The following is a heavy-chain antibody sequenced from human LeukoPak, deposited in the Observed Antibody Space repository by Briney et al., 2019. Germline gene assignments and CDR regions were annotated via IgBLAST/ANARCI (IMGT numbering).Heavy chain of an antibody. D-gene: IGHD2-15*01. CDR1: AFTFSSYS. V-gene: IGHV3-7*01. CDR3: YCAVEDY. J-gene: IGHJ4*02. CDR2: IKEDGSEK. Sequence: GGSLRLSCAASAFTFSSYSMSWVRQAPGKGLEWVANIKEDGSEKDYVDSVKGRFTISRDNAKNSLYLEMNSLRAEDTAVYYCYCAVEDYWGQGTQVTVSS.